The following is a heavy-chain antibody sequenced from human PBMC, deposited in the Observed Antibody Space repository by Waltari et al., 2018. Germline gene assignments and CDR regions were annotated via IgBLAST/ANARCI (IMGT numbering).Heavy chain of an antibody. J-gene: IGHJ4*02. CDR1: GGTFSSYA. D-gene: IGHD4-17*01. Sequence: QVQLVQSGAEVKKPGSSVKVSCKASGGTFSSYAISWVRQAPGQGLEWMGRIIPSFGTANYAQKFQGRVTITADKSTSTAYMELSSLRSEDTAVYYCAREPTTVKNFDYWGQGTLVTVSS. CDR2: IIPSFGTA. V-gene: IGHV1-69*08. CDR3: AREPTTVKNFDY.